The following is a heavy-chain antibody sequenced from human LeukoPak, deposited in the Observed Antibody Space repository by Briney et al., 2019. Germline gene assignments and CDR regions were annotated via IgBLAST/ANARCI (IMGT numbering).Heavy chain of an antibody. D-gene: IGHD3-10*01. CDR2: ISSSGSTI. CDR1: GFTFSSYE. CDR3: AAGAQYYYGSGTDY. J-gene: IGHJ4*02. Sequence: PGGSLRLSCAASGFTFSSYEMNWVRHAPGEGLEWVSYISSSGSTIYYADSVKGRFTISRDNAKNSLYLQMNSLRAEDTAVYYCAAGAQYYYGSGTDYWGQGTLVTVSS. V-gene: IGHV3-48*03.